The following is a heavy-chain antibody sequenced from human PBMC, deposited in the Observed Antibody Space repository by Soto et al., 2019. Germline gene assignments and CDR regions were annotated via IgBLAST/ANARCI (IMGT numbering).Heavy chain of an antibody. CDR1: GGSFSAYS. Sequence: SETLSLTCAVYGGSFSAYSWSWIRQPPGKGLEWIGEINHSGSTNYNPSLKSRVTMSVDTSRNQFFLTLSSVTAADTAVYYCARGWFASGMDVWGQGTTVTVSS. CDR2: INHSGST. J-gene: IGHJ6*02. V-gene: IGHV4-34*01. D-gene: IGHD3-10*01. CDR3: ARGWFASGMDV.